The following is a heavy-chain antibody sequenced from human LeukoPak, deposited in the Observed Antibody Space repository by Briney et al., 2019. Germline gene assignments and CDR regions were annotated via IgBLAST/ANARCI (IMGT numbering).Heavy chain of an antibody. J-gene: IGHJ4*02. Sequence: SETLSLTCAVYGGSFSGYYWSWIRQPPGKGLEWIGEINHSGSTNYNPSLKSRVTISVDTSKNQFSLKLSSVTAADTAVHYCARGQWLASFDYWGQGTLVTVSS. CDR2: INHSGST. CDR3: ARGQWLASFDY. D-gene: IGHD6-19*01. CDR1: GGSFSGYY. V-gene: IGHV4-34*01.